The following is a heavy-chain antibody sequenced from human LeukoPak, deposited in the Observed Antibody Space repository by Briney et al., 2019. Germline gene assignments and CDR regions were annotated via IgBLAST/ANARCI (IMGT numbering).Heavy chain of an antibody. D-gene: IGHD6-19*01. Sequence: GESLRLSCAASGFTFSSYSMNWVRQAPGKGLEWVSSISSSSSYIYYADSVKGRFTISRDNAKNSLYLQMNSLRAEDTAVYYCASTVAVGPFDYWGQGTLVTVSS. CDR3: ASTVAVGPFDY. V-gene: IGHV3-21*01. J-gene: IGHJ4*02. CDR1: GFTFSSYS. CDR2: ISSSSSYI.